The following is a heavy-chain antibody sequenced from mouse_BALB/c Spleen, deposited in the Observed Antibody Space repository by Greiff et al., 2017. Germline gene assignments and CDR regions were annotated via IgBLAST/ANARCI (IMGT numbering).Heavy chain of an antibody. Sequence: EVKLVESGPELVKPGASVKISCKASGYSFTGYFMNWVKQSHGKSLEWIGRINPYNGDTFYNQKFKGKATLTVDKSSSTAHMELLSLTSEDSAVYYCGREVNPYWYFDVWGAGTTVTVAS. CDR3: GREVNPYWYFDV. CDR1: GYSFTGYF. J-gene: IGHJ1*01. V-gene: IGHV1-37*01. CDR2: INPYNGDT. D-gene: IGHD2-1*01.